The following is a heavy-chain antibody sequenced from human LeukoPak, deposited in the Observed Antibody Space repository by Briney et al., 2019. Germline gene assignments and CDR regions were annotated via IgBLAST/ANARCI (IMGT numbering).Heavy chain of an antibody. J-gene: IGHJ4*02. D-gene: IGHD7-27*01. CDR2: IYHTGST. CDR3: ASRKLGNDY. V-gene: IGHV4-59*02. CDR1: GGSVSDYY. Sequence: SETLSLTCTISGGSVSDYYWSWIRQSPGKGLEWIGYIYHTGSTSYSPSLKSRVAISADTSQNQSSLKLSSVTAADTAVYYCASRKLGNDYWGQGTLVTVSS.